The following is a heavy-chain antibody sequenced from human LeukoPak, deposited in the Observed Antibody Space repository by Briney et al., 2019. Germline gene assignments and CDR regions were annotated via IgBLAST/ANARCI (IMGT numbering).Heavy chain of an antibody. V-gene: IGHV3-66*01. J-gene: IGHJ4*02. CDR3: ARGFYDILTGYYS. Sequence: GGSLRLSCAASGFTVSSNYMSWVRQAPGKGLEWVSVIYSGGSTYYADSVKGRFTISRDNSKNTLYLQMNSLRAEDTAVYYCARGFYDILTGYYSWGQGTLVTVSS. CDR1: GFTVSSNY. D-gene: IGHD3-9*01. CDR2: IYSGGST.